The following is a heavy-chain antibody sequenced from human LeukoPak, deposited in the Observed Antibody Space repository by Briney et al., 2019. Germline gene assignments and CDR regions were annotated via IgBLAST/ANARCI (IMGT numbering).Heavy chain of an antibody. Sequence: SETLSLTCAVSGGSISSSNWWSWVRQPPGKGLEWIGEIYHSGSTNYNPSLKSRVTISVDKSKNQFSQKLSSVTAEDTAVYYCARARYSSGSDPWGQGTLVTVSS. CDR1: GGSISSSNW. V-gene: IGHV4-4*02. D-gene: IGHD6-19*01. CDR2: IYHSGST. CDR3: ARARYSSGSDP. J-gene: IGHJ5*02.